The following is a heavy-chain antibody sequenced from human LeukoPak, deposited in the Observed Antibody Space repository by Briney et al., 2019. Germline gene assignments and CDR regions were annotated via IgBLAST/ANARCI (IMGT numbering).Heavy chain of an antibody. CDR2: ISSSSSYI. J-gene: IGHJ4*02. D-gene: IGHD2-15*01. Sequence: KTGGSLRLSCAASGFTFSTHAMTWVRQAPGKGLEWVSSISSSSSYIYYADSVKGRFTISRDNAKNSLYLQMNSLRAEDTAVYYCARDFGYCSGGSCRLDYWGQGTLVTVSS. CDR1: GFTFSTHA. V-gene: IGHV3-21*01. CDR3: ARDFGYCSGGSCRLDY.